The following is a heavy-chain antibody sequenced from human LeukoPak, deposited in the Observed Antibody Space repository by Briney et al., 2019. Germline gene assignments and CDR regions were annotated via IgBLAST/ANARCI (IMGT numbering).Heavy chain of an antibody. CDR3: AGHSEMDV. CDR1: GFTFRSYA. J-gene: IGHJ6*02. Sequence: GGSLRLSCAASGFTFRSYAMSWVRQAPGKGLGWVSGISVSGSTYYADSVKGRFATSRDNSKNTLYLQMSSLRAEDTAVYYCAGHSEMDVWGQGITVTVSS. CDR2: ISVSGST. D-gene: IGHD6-13*01. V-gene: IGHV3-23*01.